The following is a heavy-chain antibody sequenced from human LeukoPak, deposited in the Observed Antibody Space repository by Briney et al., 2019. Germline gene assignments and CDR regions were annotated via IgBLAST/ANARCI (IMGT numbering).Heavy chain of an antibody. CDR1: GFTISSDW. CDR2: INESASEQ. D-gene: IGHD3-3*01. J-gene: IGHJ4*02. V-gene: IGHV3-7*01. CDR3: ASLRLLEWVTARYFDY. Sequence: PGGSLRLSCAASGFTISSDWMSWVRQAPGKGLEWVANINESASEQYYVASAKGRFTTSRGDDNNSLYLLINGLRGEDTTVYYCASLRLLEWVTARYFDYWGQGTLVTVSS.